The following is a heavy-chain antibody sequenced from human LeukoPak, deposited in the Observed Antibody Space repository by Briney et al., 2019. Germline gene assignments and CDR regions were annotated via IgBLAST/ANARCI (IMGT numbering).Heavy chain of an antibody. J-gene: IGHJ4*02. V-gene: IGHV4-38-2*02. D-gene: IGHD1-26*01. Sequence: PSETLSLTCTVSGYSISSGYYWGWIRQPPGKGLEWIGSIYHSGSTYYNPSLKSRVTISVDTSKNQFSLKLSSVTAADTAVYYCARERVGATLYYFDYWGQGTLVTVSS. CDR1: GYSISSGYY. CDR3: ARERVGATLYYFDY. CDR2: IYHSGST.